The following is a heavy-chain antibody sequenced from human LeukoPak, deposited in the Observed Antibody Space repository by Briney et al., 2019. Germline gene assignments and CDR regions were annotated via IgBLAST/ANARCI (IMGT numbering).Heavy chain of an antibody. CDR1: GYTFTSYP. J-gene: IGHJ4*02. CDR2: INAGNGDT. CDR3: ARVGSVVPLDY. D-gene: IGHD4-23*01. Sequence: ALVKVSCKASGYTFTSYPIHWVRQAPGQGLEWMGWINAGNGDTKYSQKFQGRLTTTRDTSASTAYMELSSLRSEDTAVYYCARVGSVVPLDYWGQGTLVTVSS. V-gene: IGHV1-3*01.